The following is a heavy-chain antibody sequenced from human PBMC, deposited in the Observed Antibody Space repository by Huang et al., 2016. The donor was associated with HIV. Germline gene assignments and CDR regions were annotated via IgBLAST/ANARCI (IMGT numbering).Heavy chain of an antibody. D-gene: IGHD3-22*01. Sequence: QLQLQGSGPGLVKPSETLSLTCTVSGGSITSSSYYWGWIRQPPGKGLEWVGSIYYSVSTDYNPSLKSRVTVSVDTSKNQFSLKLSSVTAADTAVYYCARHFSYYDSSGYTPWDAFDIWGQGTMVTVSS. V-gene: IGHV4-39*01. CDR3: ARHFSYYDSSGYTPWDAFDI. J-gene: IGHJ3*02. CDR2: IYYSVST. CDR1: GGSITSSSYY.